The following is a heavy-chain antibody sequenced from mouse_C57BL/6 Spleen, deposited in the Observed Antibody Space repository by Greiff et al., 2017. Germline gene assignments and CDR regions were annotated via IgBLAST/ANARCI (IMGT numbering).Heavy chain of an antibody. Sequence: VQLKQSGPELVKPGASVKISCKASGYSFTGYYMNWVKQSPEKSLEWIGEINPSTGGTTYNQKFKAKATLTVDKSSSTAYMQLKSLTSEDSAVYYCARKGGYDYDGYYFDYWGQGTTLTVSS. CDR2: INPSTGGT. CDR1: GYSFTGYY. V-gene: IGHV1-42*01. D-gene: IGHD2-4*01. J-gene: IGHJ2*01. CDR3: ARKGGYDYDGYYFDY.